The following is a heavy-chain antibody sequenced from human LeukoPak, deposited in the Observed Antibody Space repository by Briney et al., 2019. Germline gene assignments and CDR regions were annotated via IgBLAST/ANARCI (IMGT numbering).Heavy chain of an antibody. CDR1: GYSFTSYW. J-gene: IGHJ4*02. Sequence: GESLKISCKGSGYSFTSYWIGWVRQMPGKGLEWMGIIYPGDSDTRYSPSFQGQVTFSVDTSISTAYLHWGGLKASDTAMYYCARFALTSSLDYWGQGTLVTVSS. D-gene: IGHD6-13*01. V-gene: IGHV5-51*01. CDR3: ARFALTSSLDY. CDR2: IYPGDSDT.